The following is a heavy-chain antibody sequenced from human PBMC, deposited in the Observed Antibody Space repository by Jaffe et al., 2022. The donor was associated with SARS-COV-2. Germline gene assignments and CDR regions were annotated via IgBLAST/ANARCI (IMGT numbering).Heavy chain of an antibody. CDR1: GYPFTSYG. Sequence: QVQLLQSGAEMKRPGASVKVSCKASGYPFTSYGISWVRQAPGQRLAWMGWISAYNGYTDYAHNLQGRITLTTDSSTSTAYMELRGLGSDDTAVYYCARQSRALAVADLDSWGQGTLVTVSS. J-gene: IGHJ5*01. D-gene: IGHD6-19*01. CDR2: ISAYNGYT. CDR3: ARQSRALAVADLDS. V-gene: IGHV1-18*01.